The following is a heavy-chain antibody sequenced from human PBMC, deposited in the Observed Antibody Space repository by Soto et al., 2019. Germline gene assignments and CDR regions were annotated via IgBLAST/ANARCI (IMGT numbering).Heavy chain of an antibody. V-gene: IGHV1-3*01. J-gene: IGHJ6*02. CDR1: GYTFTSYA. Sequence: QVQLVQSGAEVKKPGASVKVSCKASGYTFTSYAMHWVRQAPGQRLEWMGWINAGNGNTKYSQKFQGRVTITRDTSASTAYMELSSLRSEDTAVYYCARGALGDSSGRFYGMDVWGQGTTVTVSS. D-gene: IGHD6-19*01. CDR2: INAGNGNT. CDR3: ARGALGDSSGRFYGMDV.